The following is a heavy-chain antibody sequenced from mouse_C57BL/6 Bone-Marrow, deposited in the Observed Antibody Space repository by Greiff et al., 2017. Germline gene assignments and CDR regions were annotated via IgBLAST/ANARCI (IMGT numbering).Heavy chain of an antibody. J-gene: IGHJ3*01. V-gene: IGHV5-9*01. CDR1: GFTFSSYT. CDR3: ARQRLFAY. D-gene: IGHD3-2*02. CDR2: ISGGGGNT. Sequence: EVQLVESGGGLVKPGGSLKLSCAASGFTFSSYTMSWVRQTPEKRLEWVATISGGGGNTYYPDSVKGRFTISRDNAKNTLYLQMSSLRAEDTALYYCARQRLFAYWGQGTLVTVSA.